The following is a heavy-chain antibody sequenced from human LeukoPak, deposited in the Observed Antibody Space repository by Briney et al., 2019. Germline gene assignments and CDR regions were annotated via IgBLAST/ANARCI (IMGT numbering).Heavy chain of an antibody. CDR3: AKVTGDYVALYYYYYYMDV. D-gene: IGHD4-17*01. CDR1: GFTFSSYS. J-gene: IGHJ6*03. V-gene: IGHV3-21*01. CDR2: ISSSSSYI. Sequence: GGSLRLSCAASGFTFSSYSMNWVRQAPGKGLEWVSSISSSSSYIYYADPVKGRFTISRDNAKNSLYLQMNSLRAEDTAVYYCAKVTGDYVALYYYYYYMDVWGKGTTVTISS.